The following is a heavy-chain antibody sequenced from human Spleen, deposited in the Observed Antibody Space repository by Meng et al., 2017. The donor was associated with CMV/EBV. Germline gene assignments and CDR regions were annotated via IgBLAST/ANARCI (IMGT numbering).Heavy chain of an antibody. CDR1: GFTAGDNY. Sequence: SLKISCAASGFTAGDNYLSWVRQAPGKGLEWVGSIRSKTNGGTTEYAASVTGRFTISRDDSKNIAYLQMNSLETEDTAVYYCTSRVGATPSYYGMDVWGQGTTVTVSS. CDR3: TSRVGATPSYYGMDV. J-gene: IGHJ6*02. CDR2: IRSKTNGGTT. V-gene: IGHV3-49*04. D-gene: IGHD1-26*01.